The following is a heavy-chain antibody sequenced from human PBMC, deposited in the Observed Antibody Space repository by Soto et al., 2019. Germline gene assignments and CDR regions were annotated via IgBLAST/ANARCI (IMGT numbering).Heavy chain of an antibody. Sequence: QVQLVQSGAEVKKPGSSVKVSCKASGGTFSSYAISWVRQAPGQGLEWMGGIFPIFGTANYAQKFQGRVTITADESTSTAYMELSSLRSEDTAVYYCARCGYYYDSSGYYYDYWGQGTLVTVSS. V-gene: IGHV1-69*01. CDR2: IFPIFGTA. J-gene: IGHJ4*02. CDR3: ARCGYYYDSSGYYYDY. CDR1: GGTFSSYA. D-gene: IGHD3-22*01.